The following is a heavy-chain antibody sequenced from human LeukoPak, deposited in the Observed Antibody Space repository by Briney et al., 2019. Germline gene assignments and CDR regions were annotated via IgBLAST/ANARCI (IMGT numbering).Heavy chain of an antibody. V-gene: IGHV4-39*01. CDR1: GGSISSSSYY. CDR3: ARHGHHGDHDY. Sequence: SETLSLTCTVSGGSISSSSYYWGWIRQPPGKGLEWIGNIYYSGSTYYNPSLKSRVTISVDTSKNQFSLKLTSVTAADTAVYYCARHGHHGDHDYWGQGTLVTVSS. J-gene: IGHJ4*02. CDR2: IYYSGST. D-gene: IGHD4-17*01.